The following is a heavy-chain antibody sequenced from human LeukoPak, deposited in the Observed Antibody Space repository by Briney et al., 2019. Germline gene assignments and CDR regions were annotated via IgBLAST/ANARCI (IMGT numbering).Heavy chain of an antibody. CDR2: INHSGST. CDR1: GGSFSGYY. J-gene: IGHJ4*02. V-gene: IGHV4-34*01. D-gene: IGHD3-16*02. Sequence: PSETLSLTCADYGGSFSGYYWSWIRQPPGKGLEWIGEINHSGSTNYNPSLKSRVTISVDTSKNQFSLKLSSVTAADTAVYYCARGGQLGYDYVWGSYRNNFLDYWGQGTLVTVSS. CDR3: ARGGQLGYDYVWGSYRNNFLDY.